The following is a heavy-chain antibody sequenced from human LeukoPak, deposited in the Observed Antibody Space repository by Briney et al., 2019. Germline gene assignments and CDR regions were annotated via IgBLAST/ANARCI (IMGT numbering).Heavy chain of an antibody. D-gene: IGHD3-10*01. CDR2: INPNSGGT. Sequence: ASVKASCKASGYTFTGYYMHWVRQAPGQGLEWMGWINPNSGGTNYAQKFQGRVTMTRDTSISTAYMELSRLRSDDTAVYYCAKGAMVRSKSYYFDYWGQGTLVTVSS. J-gene: IGHJ4*02. CDR3: AKGAMVRSKSYYFDY. CDR1: GYTFTGYY. V-gene: IGHV1-2*02.